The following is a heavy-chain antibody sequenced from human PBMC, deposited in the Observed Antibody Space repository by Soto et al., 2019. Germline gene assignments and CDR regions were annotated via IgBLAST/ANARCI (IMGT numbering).Heavy chain of an antibody. CDR2: IDPSDSYT. CDR1: EYSFTSYW. D-gene: IGHD1-1*01. Sequence: GESLKISCKGSEYSFTSYWISWVRQMPGKGLEWMGRIDPSDSYTNYSPSFQGHVTISADKSISTAYLQWSSLKASDTAMYYCARQAVPYYYYGMDVWGQGTTVTVSS. V-gene: IGHV5-10-1*01. CDR3: ARQAVPYYYYGMDV. J-gene: IGHJ6*02.